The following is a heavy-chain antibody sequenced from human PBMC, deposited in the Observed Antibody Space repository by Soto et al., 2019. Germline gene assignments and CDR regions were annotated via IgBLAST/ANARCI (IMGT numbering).Heavy chain of an antibody. CDR2: IIRILGIA. CDR1: GGTFSSYT. CDR3: ARPSRVTTVTTYCYGMDV. V-gene: IGHV1-69*02. D-gene: IGHD4-17*01. J-gene: IGHJ6*02. Sequence: QVQLVQSGAEVKKPGSSVKVSCKASGGTFSSYTISWVRQAPGRGLEWMGRIIRILGIANYAQKFQGRVTITADKSTSTAYMELSSLRSEDTAVYYCARPSRVTTVTTYCYGMDVWGQGTTVPVSS.